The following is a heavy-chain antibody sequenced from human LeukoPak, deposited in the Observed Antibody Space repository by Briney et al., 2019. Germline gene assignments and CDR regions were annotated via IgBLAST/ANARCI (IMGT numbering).Heavy chain of an antibody. V-gene: IGHV5-51*01. CDR2: IYPGDSET. CDR3: ARLSTRLLDH. Sequence: LGESLKISCKGSGNTFTNYWIGWVRQLPGKGLEWMGIIYPGDSETRYSPSFQGQVTMSVDKSSSTAYLQWATLKASDTAIYFCARLSTRLLDHWGQGTRVTVSS. J-gene: IGHJ4*02. D-gene: IGHD3-3*01. CDR1: GNTFTNYW.